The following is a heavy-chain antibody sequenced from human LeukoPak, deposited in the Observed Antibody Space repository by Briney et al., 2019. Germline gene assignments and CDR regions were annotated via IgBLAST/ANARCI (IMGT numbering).Heavy chain of an antibody. V-gene: IGHV4-39*01. D-gene: IGHD2-2*01. CDR2: IYYSGST. J-gene: IGHJ4*02. Sequence: SETLSLTCTVSGGSISSSSYYWGWIRQPPGKGLEWIGSIYYSGSTYYNPSLKSRVTISVDTSKNQFSLKLSSVTAADTAVYYCARRTGYCSSTSCYHFDYWGQGTLVTVSS. CDR1: GGSISSSSYY. CDR3: ARRTGYCSSTSCYHFDY.